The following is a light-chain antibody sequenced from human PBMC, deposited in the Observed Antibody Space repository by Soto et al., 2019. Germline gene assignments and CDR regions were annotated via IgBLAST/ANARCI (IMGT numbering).Light chain of an antibody. CDR3: SPYAGSYAFDV. CDR1: SSDVGGYNY. J-gene: IGLJ1*01. CDR2: DVS. V-gene: IGLV2-11*01. Sequence: QSALTQPRSVSGSPGQSVTISCTGTSSDVGGYNYVSWYQQHPGKAPKLMIYDVSKRPSGVPDRCSGSKSGNTSSLTVSGPHAEDEADYYCSPYAGSYAFDVFGTGTKLTL.